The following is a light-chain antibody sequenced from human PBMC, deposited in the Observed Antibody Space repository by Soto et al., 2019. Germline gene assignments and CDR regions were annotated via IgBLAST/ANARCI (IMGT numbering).Light chain of an antibody. CDR2: EAS. J-gene: IGKJ4*01. Sequence: DIQMTQSPSAMSASVGDRVTITSRASQGIVKYFAWFQQKPGKAPKRLVYEASSLQSGVPARCSGSGAGTEFTLTVSSLQPEDAAVYYCLQHDSYPLTFGRGTKVEIK. V-gene: IGKV1-17*03. CDR3: LQHDSYPLT. CDR1: QGIVKY.